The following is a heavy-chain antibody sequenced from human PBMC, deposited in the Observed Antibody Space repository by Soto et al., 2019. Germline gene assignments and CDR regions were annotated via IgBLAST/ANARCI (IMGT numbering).Heavy chain of an antibody. D-gene: IGHD5-12*01. CDR2: VRGNGDPP. V-gene: IGHV3-64D*06. J-gene: IGHJ4*02. CDR1: GFTFSSYA. CDR3: VKSRGGNNFDFFD. Sequence: GGSLRLSCAASGFTFSSYAMSWVRQAPGKGLEYVSGVRGNGDPPFYADSVKGRFTISRDNSKNTLYLQMSSLSADDTAVYYCVKSRGGNNFDFFDWGQGALVTV.